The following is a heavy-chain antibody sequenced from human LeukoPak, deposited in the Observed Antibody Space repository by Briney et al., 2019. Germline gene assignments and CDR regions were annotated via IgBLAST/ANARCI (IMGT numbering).Heavy chain of an antibody. V-gene: IGHV3-30*18. CDR3: AKDNRAVAGYYFDY. CDR1: GFTFSSYG. J-gene: IGHJ4*02. Sequence: GGSLRLSCAASGFTFSSYGMHWVRQAPGKGLEWVAVISYDGSNKYYADSVKGRFTISRDNSKNTLYLQMNSLRAEDTAVYYCAKDNRAVAGYYFDYWGQGTLVTVSS. D-gene: IGHD6-19*01. CDR2: ISYDGSNK.